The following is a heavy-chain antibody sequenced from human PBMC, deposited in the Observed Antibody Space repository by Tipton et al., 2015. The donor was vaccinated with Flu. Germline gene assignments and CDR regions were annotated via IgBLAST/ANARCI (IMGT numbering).Heavy chain of an antibody. D-gene: IGHD5-18*01. V-gene: IGHV4-39*01. CDR1: GGSISSSSYY. Sequence: TLSLTCTVSGGSISSSSYYWGWIRQPPGKGLEWIGSIYYSGSTYYNPSPKSRVTISVDTSKNQFSLKLSSVTAADTAVYYCARVNSYGHKEGEDYWGQGTLVTVSS. CDR2: IYYSGST. J-gene: IGHJ4*02. CDR3: ARVNSYGHKEGEDY.